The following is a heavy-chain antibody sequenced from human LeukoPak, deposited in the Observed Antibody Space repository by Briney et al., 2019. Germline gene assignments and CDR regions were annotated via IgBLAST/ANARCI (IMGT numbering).Heavy chain of an antibody. D-gene: IGHD3-3*01. CDR2: ISGSGGST. Sequence: PGGSLRLSCAASGFTFSSYAMSWVRQAPGKGLEWVSTISGSGGSTYYADSVRGRFSIFGDKSQSTVFLQMNSLRVEDTAAYYCVTTFTIFGVVSTIEWGQGALVTVSS. V-gene: IGHV3-23*01. CDR1: GFTFSSYA. CDR3: VTTFTIFGVVSTIE. J-gene: IGHJ4*02.